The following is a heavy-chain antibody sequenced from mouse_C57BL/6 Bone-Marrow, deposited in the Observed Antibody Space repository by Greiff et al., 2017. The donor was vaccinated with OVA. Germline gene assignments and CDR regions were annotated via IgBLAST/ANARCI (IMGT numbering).Heavy chain of an antibody. V-gene: IGHV1-76*01. CDR3: ARDDGYFFEY. Sequence: VQLQQSGAEVVRPGASVKLSCKASGYTFTDHYINWVKQRPGQGLEWIARIYPGSGNTYYNEKFKGKATLTAEKSSNTAYMQLSSLTSEDSAVYFCARDDGYFFEYWGQGTTLKVSS. J-gene: IGHJ2*01. CDR2: IYPGSGNT. D-gene: IGHD2-3*01. CDR1: GYTFTDHY.